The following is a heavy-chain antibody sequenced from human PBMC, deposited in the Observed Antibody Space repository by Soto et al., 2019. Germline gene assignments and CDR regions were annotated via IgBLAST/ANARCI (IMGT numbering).Heavy chain of an antibody. CDR2: IWYDGSKK. CDR3: ASVFIKLWGGGDLDL. J-gene: IGHJ2*01. Sequence: QVQLVESGGGVVQPGRSLRLSCAASGFMFSAYGMHWVRQAPGKGLEWVAVIWYDGSKKYYEDSVKGRFTISRDNSKSTLYLQINRLSAEATAFFYWASVFIKLWGGGDLDLWGRGTLVTVSS. V-gene: IGHV3-33*01. CDR1: GFMFSAYG. D-gene: IGHD5-18*01.